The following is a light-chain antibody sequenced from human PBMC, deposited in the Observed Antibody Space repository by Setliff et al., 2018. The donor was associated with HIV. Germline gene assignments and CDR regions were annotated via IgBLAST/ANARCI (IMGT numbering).Light chain of an antibody. CDR1: SSDVGGYNY. Sequence: QSALTQPRSVSGSPGQSVTLPCTGTSSDVGGYNYVSWYQQHPGKGPKLMIYDVSNRPSGVSNRFSGSKSGNTASLTISGLQAEDEADYYCSSYTRSSTRVFGTGTKATVL. V-gene: IGLV2-14*03. CDR3: SSYTRSSTRV. J-gene: IGLJ1*01. CDR2: DVS.